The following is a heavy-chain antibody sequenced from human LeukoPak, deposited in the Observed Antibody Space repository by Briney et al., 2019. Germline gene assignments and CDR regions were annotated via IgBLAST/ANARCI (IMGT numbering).Heavy chain of an antibody. CDR3: AKDVYGDYGGLDY. Sequence: GGSLRLSCAVSGFRVSDYYMSWVRQAPGKGLEWVSSIRGSDGSTYYADSVKGRFAISRDNSKNTLYLQMNGLRAEDTAVYYCAKDVYGDYGGLDYWGQGTLVTVSS. CDR1: GFRVSDYY. CDR2: IRGSDGST. J-gene: IGHJ4*02. V-gene: IGHV3-23*01. D-gene: IGHD4-17*01.